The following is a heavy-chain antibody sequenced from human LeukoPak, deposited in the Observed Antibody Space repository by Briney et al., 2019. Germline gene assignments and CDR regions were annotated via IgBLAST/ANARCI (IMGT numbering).Heavy chain of an antibody. CDR2: INPGSGGT. J-gene: IGHJ5*02. CDR1: GYTFTGYY. V-gene: IGHV1-2*02. CDR3: ARDRNRITIFGVVSTAFDP. D-gene: IGHD3-3*01. Sequence: GSFVKVSCKASGYTFTGYYMHWVRQAPGQGLEWMGWINPGSGGTVYAQKFQGRVTMTRDTSISTAYMELSSLRSDDTAVYYCARDRNRITIFGVVSTAFDPWGQGTLVTVS.